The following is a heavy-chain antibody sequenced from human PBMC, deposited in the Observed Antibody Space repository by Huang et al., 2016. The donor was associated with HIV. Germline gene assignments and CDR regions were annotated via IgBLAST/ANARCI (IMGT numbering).Heavy chain of an antibody. V-gene: IGHV4-39*01. CDR3: ARHYRYSSSWYWRDAFDI. CDR2: IYYSGSS. Sequence: QLQLQESGPGLVKPSETLSLTCTASGGSISSSSYYWGWVRQPQGKGLGGIGRIYYSGSSDYNPSLKSRGTISVDTSKNQFSLRLSSVTAADTAVYYCARHYRYSSSWYWRDAFDIWGQGTMVTVSS. J-gene: IGHJ3*02. CDR1: GGSISSSSYY. D-gene: IGHD6-13*01.